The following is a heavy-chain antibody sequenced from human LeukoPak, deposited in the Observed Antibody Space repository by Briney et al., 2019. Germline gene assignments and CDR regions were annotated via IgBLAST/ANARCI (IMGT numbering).Heavy chain of an antibody. CDR1: GGSISSYY. CDR2: IYYSGST. J-gene: IGHJ4*02. D-gene: IGHD5-18*01. CDR3: ARSYTAMVLDLDY. Sequence: PSETVSLTCTVSGGSISSYYWSWIRQPPGKGLEWIGYIYYSGSTNYNPSLKSRVTISVDTSKNQFSLKLSSVTAADTAVYYCARSYTAMVLDLDYWGQGTLVTVSS. V-gene: IGHV4-59*01.